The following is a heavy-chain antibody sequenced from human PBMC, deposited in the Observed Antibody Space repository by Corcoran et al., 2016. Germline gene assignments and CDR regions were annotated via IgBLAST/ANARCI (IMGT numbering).Heavy chain of an antibody. CDR1: GYTFTSYG. CDR3: ARAEIYDYVWGSYRTDYGMDV. V-gene: IGHV1-18*01. J-gene: IGHJ6*02. Sequence: QVQLVQSGAEVKKPGASVKVSCKASGYTFTSYGISWVRQAPGQGLEWMGWISAYNGNTNYAQKLQGRVTMTTDTSTSTAYMELRSLRSDDTAVYYCARAEIYDYVWGSYRTDYGMDVWGQGTTVTVSS. CDR2: ISAYNGNT. D-gene: IGHD3-16*02.